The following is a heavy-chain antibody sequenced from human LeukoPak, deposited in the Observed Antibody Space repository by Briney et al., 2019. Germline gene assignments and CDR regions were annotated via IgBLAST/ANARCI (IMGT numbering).Heavy chain of an antibody. D-gene: IGHD3-10*01. V-gene: IGHV3-7*01. Sequence: GGSLRLSCAASGFTFSSYWMSWVRQAPGKGLEWVANIKQGGSEKYYVDSVKGRFTISRDNSKNTLYLQMNSLRAEDTAVYYCARETHRWIPSGSYFAYWGQGTLVTVSS. CDR3: ARETHRWIPSGSYFAY. J-gene: IGHJ4*02. CDR2: IKQGGSEK. CDR1: GFTFSSYW.